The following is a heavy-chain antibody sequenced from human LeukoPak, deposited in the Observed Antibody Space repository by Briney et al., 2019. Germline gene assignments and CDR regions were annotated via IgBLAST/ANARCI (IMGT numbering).Heavy chain of an antibody. CDR1: GFAFSSYW. Sequence: GGSLRLSYAASGFAFSSYWMHWVRQVPGKGLVWVSCINSDGGGTTYADSVKGRFTISRDNAKNTLYLQINSLRAEDTAVYYCARHWGSGWYYFDYWGQGTLVTVSS. V-gene: IGHV3-74*01. J-gene: IGHJ4*02. CDR2: INSDGGGT. D-gene: IGHD6-19*01. CDR3: ARHWGSGWYYFDY.